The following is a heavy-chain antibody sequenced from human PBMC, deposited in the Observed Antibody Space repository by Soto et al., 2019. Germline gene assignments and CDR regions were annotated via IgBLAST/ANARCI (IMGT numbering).Heavy chain of an antibody. Sequence: VQLVQSGPEVKKPGASVKVSCKASGYSFTPYGIAWVRQAPGQGLEWMGWISTHNGNTKYEQKVQDRVTMTTDTSTTTAYMELRSLRSDDTAMYYCARTLGSSGFDYWGQGTLVAVSS. V-gene: IGHV1-18*01. CDR3: ARTLGSSGFDY. D-gene: IGHD3-10*01. CDR2: ISTHNGNT. CDR1: GYSFTPYG. J-gene: IGHJ4*02.